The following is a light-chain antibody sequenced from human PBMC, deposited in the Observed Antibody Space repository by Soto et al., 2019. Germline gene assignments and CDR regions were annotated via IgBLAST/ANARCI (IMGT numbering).Light chain of an antibody. CDR2: VAS. J-gene: IGKJ1*01. Sequence: EIVLTQSPGTLSLSPGERATLSCRASQTVSSGNLAWFQQKRGQAPRLLIYVASRRATGIPDRFSGSGSGTDFTLTISRLEPEDFAVYYCQQYDTSPWTFGRGTRVEIK. CDR1: QTVSSGN. V-gene: IGKV3-20*01. CDR3: QQYDTSPWT.